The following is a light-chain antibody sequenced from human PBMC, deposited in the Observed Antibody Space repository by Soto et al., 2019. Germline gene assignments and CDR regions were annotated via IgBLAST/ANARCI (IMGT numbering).Light chain of an antibody. CDR2: LEGSGSY. CDR1: SGHSSYI. CDR3: ETWDSNPHVV. J-gene: IGLJ2*01. Sequence: QSVLTQSSSASASLGSSVKLTCTLSSGHSSYIIAWHQQQPGKAPRYLMKLEGSGSYNKGSGVPDRVSGSSSGADRYLTISNLQSEYEADYYCETWDSNPHVVFGGGTKLTVL. V-gene: IGLV4-60*03.